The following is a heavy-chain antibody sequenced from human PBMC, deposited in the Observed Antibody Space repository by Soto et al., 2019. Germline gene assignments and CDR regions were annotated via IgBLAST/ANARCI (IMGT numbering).Heavy chain of an antibody. CDR2: ISAYNGNT. CDR1: GYTFTNYG. V-gene: IGHV1-18*01. CDR3: ARDPTIFGVVQNYGMDV. Sequence: QVQLVQSGAEVKKPGASVKVSCKASGYTFTNYGISWVRQAPGQGLEWMGWISAYNGNTNYAQKLQGRVTMTIDTSTSTGYMELRSLRSDDTAAYYCARDPTIFGVVQNYGMDVWGQGTTVTVSS. J-gene: IGHJ6*02. D-gene: IGHD3-3*01.